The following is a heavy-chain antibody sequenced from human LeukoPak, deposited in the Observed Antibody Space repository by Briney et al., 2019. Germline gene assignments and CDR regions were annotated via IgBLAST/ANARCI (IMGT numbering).Heavy chain of an antibody. V-gene: IGHV1-8*01. J-gene: IGHJ4*02. CDR1: GYTFTSYD. Sequence: ASVKVSCKASGYTFTSYDINWVRQAAGQGLEWMGWMSPISGNTGYAQKFQGRLTMTRNTAINTAYLELSGLRSEDAAVYYCARESGDILVVPYYWGQGTLVTVSS. CDR2: MSPISGNT. D-gene: IGHD2-2*01. CDR3: ARESGDILVVPYY.